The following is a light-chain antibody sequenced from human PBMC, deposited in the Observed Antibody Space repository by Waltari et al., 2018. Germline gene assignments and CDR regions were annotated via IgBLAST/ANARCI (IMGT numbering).Light chain of an antibody. CDR2: LNN. J-gene: IGLJ3*02. CDR1: SSNFGRNT. V-gene: IGLV1-44*01. Sequence: QSVLTQPPSASGTPGPRVTIPCSGRSSNFGRNTVTWYQHLPGPAPKLLIYLNNHRPSGVPDRFSGSKSGTSASLAISGLQSEDEALYYCATWDDGLSGVVFGGGTKVTVL. CDR3: ATWDDGLSGVV.